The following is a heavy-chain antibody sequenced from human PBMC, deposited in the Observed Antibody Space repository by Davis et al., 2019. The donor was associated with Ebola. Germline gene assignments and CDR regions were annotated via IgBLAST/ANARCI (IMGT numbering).Heavy chain of an antibody. CDR3: AKQGHSGTHFDN. J-gene: IGHJ4*02. V-gene: IGHV3-23*01. CDR2: LSGSGDSP. CDR1: GFNFSNYG. Sequence: GGSLRLSCAASGFNFSNYGMTWVRQAPGKGLEWVSSLSGSGDSPDYADSVKGRVTISRDNSKNTLYLHVNSLRAEDTAVYYCAKQGHSGTHFDNWGQGTLVTVSS. D-gene: IGHD3/OR15-3a*01.